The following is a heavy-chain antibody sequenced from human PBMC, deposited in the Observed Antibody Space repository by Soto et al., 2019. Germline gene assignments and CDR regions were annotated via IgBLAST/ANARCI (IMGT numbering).Heavy chain of an antibody. V-gene: IGHV3-74*01. J-gene: IGHJ4*02. CDR3: ARDTDGLHY. Sequence: EVQLVESGGGLVQPGGSLRLSCAASGLIFSNYRMHWVRQVPGKGLVWVSCISTDGSITNYADSVKGRFTVSRANAKNTLYLQMNSLRAEDTAVYYCARDTDGLHYWGQGTMVTVSS. CDR2: ISTDGSIT. CDR1: GLIFSNYR.